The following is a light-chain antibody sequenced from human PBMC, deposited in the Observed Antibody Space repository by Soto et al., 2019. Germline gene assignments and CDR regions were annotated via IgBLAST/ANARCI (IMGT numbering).Light chain of an antibody. J-gene: IGKJ3*01. CDR1: QSVTSNY. CDR2: GAS. V-gene: IGKV3-20*01. Sequence: EIVLTQSPGTLSLSPGERATLSCRASQSVTSNYVAWYQQTPGQAPRLLIFGASIRATGISDRFRGSGSGTDFTLTISRLEPEDSAVYHCQQYDASPLTFGPGTKVDIK. CDR3: QQYDASPLT.